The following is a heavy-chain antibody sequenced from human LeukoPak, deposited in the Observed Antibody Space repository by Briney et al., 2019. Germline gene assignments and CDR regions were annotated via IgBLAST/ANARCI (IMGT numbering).Heavy chain of an antibody. J-gene: IGHJ4*02. D-gene: IGHD6-13*01. CDR1: GGSISSSSYY. Sequence: KSSETLSLTCTVSGGSISSSSYYWGWIRQPPGKGLEWIGSIYYSGSTYYNPSLKSRVTISVDTSKNQFSLRLSSVTAVDTAVYYCARLSGYSSNWGQGTLVTVSS. CDR2: IYYSGST. V-gene: IGHV4-39*07. CDR3: ARLSGYSSN.